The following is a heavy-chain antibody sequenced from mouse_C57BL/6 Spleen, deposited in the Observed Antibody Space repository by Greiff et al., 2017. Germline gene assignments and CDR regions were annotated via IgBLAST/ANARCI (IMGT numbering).Heavy chain of an antibody. V-gene: IGHV14-4*01. Sequence: EVKLMESGAELVRPGASVKLSCTASGFNIKDDYMHWVKQRPEQGLEWIGWIDPENGDTEYASKFQGKATITADTSSNTAYLQLSSLTSEDTAVYYCTRGGYDDYFDYWGQGTTLTVSS. CDR2: IDPENGDT. J-gene: IGHJ2*01. CDR3: TRGGYDDYFDY. CDR1: GFNIKDDY. D-gene: IGHD2-2*01.